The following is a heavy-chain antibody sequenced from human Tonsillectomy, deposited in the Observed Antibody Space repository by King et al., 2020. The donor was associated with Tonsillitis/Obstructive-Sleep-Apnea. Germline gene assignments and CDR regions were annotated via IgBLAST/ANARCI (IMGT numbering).Heavy chain of an antibody. CDR2: ISFDGSNK. J-gene: IGHJ4*02. CDR1: GFTFSSYA. Sequence: VQLVESGGGVVQPGRSLRLSCVVSGFTFSSYAMHWVRQAPGKGLAWVAVISFDGSNKYYADSVKGRLIISRDNSKNTLYLQMNSLRTEDTAVYYCARDGSGSYYIGSDYWGQGTLVTVSS. CDR3: ARDGSGSYYIGSDY. V-gene: IGHV3-30*04. D-gene: IGHD1-26*01.